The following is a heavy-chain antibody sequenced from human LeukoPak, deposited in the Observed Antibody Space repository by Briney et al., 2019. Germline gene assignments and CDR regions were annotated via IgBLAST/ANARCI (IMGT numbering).Heavy chain of an antibody. V-gene: IGHV3-30-3*01. J-gene: IGHJ4*02. Sequence: GGSLRLSCAGSGFTFSTYAMHWVRQAPGKGLEWVALFSYDGSTQRYADSVKGRFTISRDNAKNSLYLQMNSLRAEDTAVYYCARAEDYGDYWGQGTLVTVSS. CDR1: GFTFSTYA. CDR2: FSYDGSTQ. CDR3: ARAEDYGDY.